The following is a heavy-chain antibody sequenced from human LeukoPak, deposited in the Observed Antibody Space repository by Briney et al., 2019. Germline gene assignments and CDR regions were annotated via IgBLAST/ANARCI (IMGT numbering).Heavy chain of an antibody. CDR3: AREVAYCGGDCYSDY. V-gene: IGHV1-3*03. CDR1: GYTFTSYA. J-gene: IGHJ4*02. CDR2: INAGNGNT. D-gene: IGHD2-21*02. Sequence: ASVKVSCKASGYTFTSYAMHWVRQAPGQRLEWMGWINAGNGNTKYSQEFQGRVTITRDTSASTAYMELSSLRSEDMAVYYCAREVAYCGGDCYSDYWGQGTLVTVSS.